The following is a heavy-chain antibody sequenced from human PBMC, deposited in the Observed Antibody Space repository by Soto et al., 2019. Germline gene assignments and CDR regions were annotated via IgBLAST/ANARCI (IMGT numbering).Heavy chain of an antibody. CDR3: ARQRDTLHLGELSTRIDY. D-gene: IGHD3-16*02. CDR2: IYYSGST. Sequence: SETLSLTCTVSGGSISSSSYYWGWIRQPPGKGLEWIGSIYYSGSTYYNPSLKSRVTISVDTSKNQFSLKLSSVTAADTAVYYCARQRDTLHLGELSTRIDYWGQGTLVTVSS. J-gene: IGHJ4*02. V-gene: IGHV4-39*01. CDR1: GGSISSSSYY.